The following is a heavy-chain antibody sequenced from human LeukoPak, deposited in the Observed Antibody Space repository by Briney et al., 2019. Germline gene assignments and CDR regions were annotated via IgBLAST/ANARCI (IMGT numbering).Heavy chain of an antibody. CDR2: INPSGGST. J-gene: IGHJ4*02. D-gene: IGHD3-22*01. V-gene: IGHV1-46*01. CDR1: GYTFTGNY. Sequence: ASVKVSCKASGYTFTGNYMHWVRQAPGQRLEWMGIINPSGGSTTYAQKFQGRVTMTRDTSTSTVYMEVSSLRSEDTAVYYCARVSSGLHYWGQGTLVTVSS. CDR3: ARVSSGLHY.